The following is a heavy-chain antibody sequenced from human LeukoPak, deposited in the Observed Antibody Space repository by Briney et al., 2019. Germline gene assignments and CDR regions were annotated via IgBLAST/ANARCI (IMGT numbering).Heavy chain of an antibody. V-gene: IGHV4-39*02. J-gene: IGHJ4*02. CDR3: AREAIALAGRHDY. CDR2: IYYSGST. D-gene: IGHD6-19*01. Sequence: SETLSLTCTVSGGSISSSSYYWGWIRQPPGKGLEWIGSIYYSGSTYYNPSLKSRVTISVDTSKNQFSLKLSSVTAADTAVYYCAREAIALAGRHDYWGQGTLVTVSP. CDR1: GGSISSSSYY.